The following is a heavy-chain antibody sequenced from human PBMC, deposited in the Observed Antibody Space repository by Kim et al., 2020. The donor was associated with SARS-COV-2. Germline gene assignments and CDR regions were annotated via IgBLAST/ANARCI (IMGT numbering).Heavy chain of an antibody. CDR1: GGSFSGYY. V-gene: IGHV4-34*01. J-gene: IGHJ5*02. CDR3: ARVRVNYRRNTSNRHNWFDP. D-gene: IGHD4-4*01. CDR2: INHSGST. Sequence: SETLSLTCAVYGGSFSGYYWSWIRQPPGKGLEWIGEINHSGSTNYNPSLKSRVTISVDTSKNQFSLKLSSVTAADTAVYYCARVRVNYRRNTSNRHNWFDPWGQGTLVTVSS.